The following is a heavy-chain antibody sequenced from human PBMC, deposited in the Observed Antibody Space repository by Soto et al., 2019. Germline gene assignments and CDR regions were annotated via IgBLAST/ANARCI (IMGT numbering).Heavy chain of an antibody. V-gene: IGHV5-51*01. Sequence: PGESLKISCKGPGYSFTSYWIGWVRQMPGKGLEWMGIIYPGDSDTRYSPSFQGQVTISADKSISTAYLQWSSLKASDTAMYYCARQGTAAGIEYYYGMDVWGQGTTVTVSS. CDR1: GYSFTSYW. D-gene: IGHD6-13*01. J-gene: IGHJ6*02. CDR3: ARQGTAAGIEYYYGMDV. CDR2: IYPGDSDT.